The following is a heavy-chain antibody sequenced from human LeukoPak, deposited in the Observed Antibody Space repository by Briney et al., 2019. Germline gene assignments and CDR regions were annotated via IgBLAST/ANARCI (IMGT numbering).Heavy chain of an antibody. V-gene: IGHV4-30-4*01. CDR2: IYYSGCT. J-gene: IGHJ4*02. CDR3: ARGMYYYDSSGYCLDY. Sequence: SETLSLTCTVSGGSISSGDYYWSWIRQPPGKGLEWIGYIYYSGCTYYNPSLKSRVTISVDTSKNQFCLKLSSVTAADTAVYYCARGMYYYDSSGYCLDYWGQGTLVTVSS. D-gene: IGHD3-22*01. CDR1: GGSISSGDYY.